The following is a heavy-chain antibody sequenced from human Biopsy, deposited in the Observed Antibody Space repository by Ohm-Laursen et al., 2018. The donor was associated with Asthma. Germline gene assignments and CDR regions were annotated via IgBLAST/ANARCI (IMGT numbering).Heavy chain of an antibody. D-gene: IGHD2-15*01. CDR1: GRSVRSGSYY. V-gene: IGHV4-61*01. CDR3: ARVPTTLRYFDL. CDR2: ISYSGST. Sequence: SDTLSLTCTVSGRSVRSGSYYWSWIRQPPGKGLAWVSYISYSGSTDYNPSLKSRLTISMDTSKNQFSLKLSSVTAADTAVYYCARVPTTLRYFDLWGRGTLVTVSS. J-gene: IGHJ2*01.